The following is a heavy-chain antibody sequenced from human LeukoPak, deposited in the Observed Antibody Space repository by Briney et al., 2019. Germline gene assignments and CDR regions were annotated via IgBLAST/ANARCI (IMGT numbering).Heavy chain of an antibody. Sequence: ASVKVSCKASGYTFTSYGISWVRQAPGRGLEWMGWISAYNGNTNYAQKLQGRVTMTTDTSTSTAYMELRSLRSDDTAVYYCARDGRLTGPGGGFDYWGQGTLVTVSS. V-gene: IGHV1-18*04. CDR2: ISAYNGNT. D-gene: IGHD3-16*01. CDR3: ARDGRLTGPGGGFDY. CDR1: GYTFTSYG. J-gene: IGHJ4*02.